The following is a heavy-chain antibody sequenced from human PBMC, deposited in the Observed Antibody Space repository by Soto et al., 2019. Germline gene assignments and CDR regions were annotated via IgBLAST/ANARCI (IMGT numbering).Heavy chain of an antibody. CDR1: GFTLCNFA. CDR2: VSCSDITT. V-gene: IGHV3-23*01. Sequence: GGSLTLPSAPSGFTLCNFAMSWVRHAPGKGVECVSVVSCSDITTKYAASVKGRFTVSRDNSKSTLSLQLASQRVEDTGIYYCVKGRLRGLDNGNFGYLGHGTLVAGSS. CDR3: VKGRLRGLDNGNFGY. J-gene: IGHJ4*01. D-gene: IGHD4-17*01.